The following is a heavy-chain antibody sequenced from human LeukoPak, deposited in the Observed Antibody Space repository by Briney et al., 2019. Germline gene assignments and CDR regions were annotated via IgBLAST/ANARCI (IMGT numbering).Heavy chain of an antibody. D-gene: IGHD2-2*02. J-gene: IGHJ4*02. CDR3: ATALYCSSTSCYTPDY. CDR1: GYSLTELS. V-gene: IGHV1-24*01. Sequence: ASVKVSCKASGYSLTELSMHWVRQAPGKGLEWMGGFDPEDGETIYAQKFQGRVTMTEDTSTDTAYMELSSLRSEDTAVYYCATALYCSSTSCYTPDYWGQGTLVTVSS. CDR2: FDPEDGET.